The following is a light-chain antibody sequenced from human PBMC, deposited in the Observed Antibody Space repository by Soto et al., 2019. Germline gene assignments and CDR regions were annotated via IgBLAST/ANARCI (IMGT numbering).Light chain of an antibody. Sequence: EIVMTQSPDTLSVSPGERATLFCRASHSVSSTVAWYQHRPGQAPRLLIYAASTRATGIPARFSGSGSGTEFALTISSLQSEDFAVYYCQQYNDWVTVGGGTKVDIK. CDR1: HSVSST. J-gene: IGKJ4*01. V-gene: IGKV3-15*01. CDR2: AAS. CDR3: QQYNDWVT.